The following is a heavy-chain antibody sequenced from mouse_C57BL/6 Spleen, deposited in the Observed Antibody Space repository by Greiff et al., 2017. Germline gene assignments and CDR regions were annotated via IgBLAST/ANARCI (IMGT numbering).Heavy chain of an antibody. CDR2: IYPGDGDT. V-gene: IGHV1-82*01. Sequence: VQLQHSGPELVKPGASVKISCKASGYAFSSSWMNWVKQRPGKGLEWIGRIYPGDGDTNYNGKFKGKATLTADKSSSTAYMQLSSLTSEDSAVYFCARETAQATNAMDYWGQGTSVTVSS. CDR1: GYAFSSSW. D-gene: IGHD3-2*02. CDR3: ARETAQATNAMDY. J-gene: IGHJ4*01.